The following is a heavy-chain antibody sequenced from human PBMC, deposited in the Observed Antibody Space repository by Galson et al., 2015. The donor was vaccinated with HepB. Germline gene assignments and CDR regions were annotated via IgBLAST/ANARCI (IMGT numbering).Heavy chain of an antibody. J-gene: IGHJ4*02. CDR3: ATEAPGGFDC. Sequence: SLSLSCAASGFNFTRAWMAWVRQAPGRGLEWIALIKSKFDGGSTDYAAPVKGRFSISRDDSTDTLSLRMDNLRSEDSALYYCATEAPGGFDCWGRGVLITVSS. D-gene: IGHD3-10*01. CDR1: GFNFTRAW. V-gene: IGHV3-15*01. CDR2: IKSKFDGGST.